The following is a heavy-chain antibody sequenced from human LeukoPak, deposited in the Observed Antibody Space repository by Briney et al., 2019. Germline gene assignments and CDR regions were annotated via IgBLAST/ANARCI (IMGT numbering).Heavy chain of an antibody. D-gene: IGHD3-10*01. CDR2: ISAYNGNT. Sequence: ASVKVSCKASGGTFSSYAISWVRQAPGQGLEWMGWISAYNGNTNYAQKLQGRVTMTTDTSTSTAYMELRSLRSDDTAVYYCARVRSDFGPQVNWFDPWGQGTLVTVSS. J-gene: IGHJ5*02. V-gene: IGHV1-18*01. CDR3: ARVRSDFGPQVNWFDP. CDR1: GGTFSSYA.